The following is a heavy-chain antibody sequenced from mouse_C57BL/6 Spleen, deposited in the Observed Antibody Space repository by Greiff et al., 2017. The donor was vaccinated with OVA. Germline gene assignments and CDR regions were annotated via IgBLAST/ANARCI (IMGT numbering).Heavy chain of an antibody. V-gene: IGHV1-53*01. D-gene: IGHD2-3*01. CDR3: AKGEYDGYYVFAY. CDR1: GYTFTSYW. CDR2: INPSNGGT. Sequence: QVHVKQSGTELVKPGASVKLSCKASGYTFTSYWMHWVKQRPGQGLEWIGNINPSNGGTNYNEKFKSKATLTVDKSSSTAYMQLSSLTSEDSAVYYCAKGEYDGYYVFAYWGQGTLVTVSA. J-gene: IGHJ3*01.